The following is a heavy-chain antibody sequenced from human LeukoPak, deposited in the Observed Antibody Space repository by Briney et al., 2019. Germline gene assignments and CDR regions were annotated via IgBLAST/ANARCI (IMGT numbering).Heavy chain of an antibody. D-gene: IGHD7-27*01. J-gene: IGHJ4*02. CDR3: ARGHWGLDS. CDR1: GITFSNYN. CDR2: ITSSSSYT. Sequence: GGSLRLSCAAPGITFSNYNMNWVRQAPGKGLEWISSITSSSSYTFYADSVKGRFTLSRDNARNSLYLQMNSLRAEDTAVYYCARGHWGLDSWGQGTLVSVSS. V-gene: IGHV3-21*01.